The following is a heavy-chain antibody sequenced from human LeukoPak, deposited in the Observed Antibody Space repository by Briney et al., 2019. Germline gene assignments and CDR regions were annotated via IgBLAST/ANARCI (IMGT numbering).Heavy chain of an antibody. CDR3: ARAADYFDY. Sequence: PGGSLRLSCAASGFTVSYNYMTWVRQAPGKGLEWVSSISSSSSYIYYADSVKGRFTISRDNAKNSLYLQMNSLRAEDTAVYYCARAADYFDYWGQGTLVTVSS. CDR1: GFTVSYNY. J-gene: IGHJ4*02. V-gene: IGHV3-21*01. CDR2: ISSSSSYI.